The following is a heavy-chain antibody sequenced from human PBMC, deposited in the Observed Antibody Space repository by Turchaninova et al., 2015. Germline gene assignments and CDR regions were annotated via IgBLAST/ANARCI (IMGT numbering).Heavy chain of an antibody. D-gene: IGHD4-17*01. CDR2: INWHGGST. CDR1: GFTFPNYA. J-gene: IGHJ4*02. CDR3: ARRVTVTTTAYFDY. V-gene: IGHV3-20*04. Sequence: GGSVVRPGGSLRLSCAASGFTFPNYAMSWVRQAPGKGLEWVSHINWHGGSTGYADSVKGRFTISRDNAKNSLYLQMNSLRAEDTALYYCARRVTVTTTAYFDYWGQGSLVTVSS.